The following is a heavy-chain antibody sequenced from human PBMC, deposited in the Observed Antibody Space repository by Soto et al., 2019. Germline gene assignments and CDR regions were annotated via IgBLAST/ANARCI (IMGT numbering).Heavy chain of an antibody. Sequence: QVQLVESGGGVVQPGRSLRLSCAASGFTFSSYGMHWVRQAPGKGLEWVAVISYDGSNKYYAASVKGRFTISRDNSKNTLYLQMNSLISDETAVYYCAKDRTGGSYVSGRSDYWGQGALVTVSS. J-gene: IGHJ4*02. CDR3: AKDRTGGSYVSGRSDY. D-gene: IGHD3-16*01. CDR2: ISYDGSNK. V-gene: IGHV3-30*18. CDR1: GFTFSSYG.